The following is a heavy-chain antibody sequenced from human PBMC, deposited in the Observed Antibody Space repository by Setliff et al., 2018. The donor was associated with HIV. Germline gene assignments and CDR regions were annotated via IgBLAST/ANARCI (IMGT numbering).Heavy chain of an antibody. CDR1: GYTFTTYG. CDR3: ARRVQATYSSGLDY. Sequence: ASVKVSCKPSGYTFTTYGLSWVRQAPGQGLEWMGWISTYSNETSSSQNLQGRVTMTVDTSTSSAYMEVRSLRSEDTAVYYCARRVQATYSSGLDYWGQGTLVTVSS. J-gene: IGHJ4*02. CDR2: ISTYSNET. D-gene: IGHD6-19*01. V-gene: IGHV1-18*01.